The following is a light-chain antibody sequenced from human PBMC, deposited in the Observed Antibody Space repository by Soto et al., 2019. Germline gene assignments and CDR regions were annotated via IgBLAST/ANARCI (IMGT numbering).Light chain of an antibody. Sequence: ILLTQSPSTLSVSPGERATLSCRASQSVSSYLAWYQKKPGQAPRLRLYDASNRATGIPARFSGSGSGTDFTLTISSLEPEDYAVYCCQQRSNWPQVTFGQGTRLEIK. V-gene: IGKV3-11*01. J-gene: IGKJ5*01. CDR2: DAS. CDR3: QQRSNWPQVT. CDR1: QSVSSY.